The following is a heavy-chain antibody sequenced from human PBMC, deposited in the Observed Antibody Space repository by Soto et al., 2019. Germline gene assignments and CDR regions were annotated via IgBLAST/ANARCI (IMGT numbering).Heavy chain of an antibody. J-gene: IGHJ3*02. CDR1: GYPVTAYY. D-gene: IGHD3-3*01. CDR3: ARGGGVGVAGSAAFDM. Sequence: QLHLVQSGAVVKKPGASVTVSCSASGYPVTAYYMHWVRQAPGRGLEWMGGINPATGAAKYTQNFRGRVTMTRDTSTSTVFMELGGLTSEDTAVFYCARGGGVGVAGSAAFDMWGQGTLVTVSS. CDR2: INPATGAA. V-gene: IGHV1-2*02.